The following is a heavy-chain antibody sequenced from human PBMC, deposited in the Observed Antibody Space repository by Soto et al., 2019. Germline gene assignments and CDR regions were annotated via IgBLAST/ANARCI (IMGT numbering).Heavy chain of an antibody. CDR3: ARGLQNYYGVDV. J-gene: IGHJ6*02. V-gene: IGHV3-74*01. Sequence: EVQLVESGGGLVQPGGSLRVSCAASGFTFSNYWMHWVRQVPGTGLVWVSRVKFDGTITNYADSVKGRFIVSRDNARNTVDLHMDSLRADDTCVYDCARGLQNYYGVDVGGQGTTFTVSS. D-gene: IGHD4-4*01. CDR1: GFTFSNYW. CDR2: VKFDGTIT.